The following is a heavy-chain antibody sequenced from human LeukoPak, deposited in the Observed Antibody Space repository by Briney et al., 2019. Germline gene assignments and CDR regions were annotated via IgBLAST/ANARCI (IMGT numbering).Heavy chain of an antibody. CDR3: VTYPGGFHY. CDR1: GFTVSSNY. D-gene: IGHD3-10*01. CDR2: IYSGGST. V-gene: IGHV3-66*01. Sequence: GGSLRLSCAVSGFTVSSNYMSWVRQAPGKGLEWVSVIYSGGSTYYADSVKGRFTISRDNSNNTLYLEMNSLRAEDTAVYYCVTYPGGFHYWGQGTLVDVSS. J-gene: IGHJ4*02.